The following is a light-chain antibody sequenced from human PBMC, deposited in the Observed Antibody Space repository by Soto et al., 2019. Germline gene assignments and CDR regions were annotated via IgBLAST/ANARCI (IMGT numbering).Light chain of an antibody. Sequence: QSALTQPASVSGSPGQWITISCTGTSSDIGYYNYVSWYRQDPGKAPKLIIYGVNNRPSGVSDRFSGSKSGNTASLIISGLQADDEADYYCCSYAGSYSYVFGTGTKVTVL. V-gene: IGLV2-14*01. J-gene: IGLJ1*01. CDR2: GVN. CDR3: CSYAGSYSYV. CDR1: SSDIGYYNY.